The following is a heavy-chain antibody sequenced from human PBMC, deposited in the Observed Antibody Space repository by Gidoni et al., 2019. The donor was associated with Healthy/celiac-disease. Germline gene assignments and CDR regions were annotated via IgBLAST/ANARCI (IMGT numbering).Heavy chain of an antibody. CDR3: AKSGYYYDSSGYYPDY. V-gene: IGHV3-30*18. D-gene: IGHD3-22*01. CDR2: RSYDGRNK. CDR1: GFTFCSYG. Sequence: QVQLAESGGGVVQPCRSLSLSCAASGFTFCSYGMHWVRQAPGKGLGWVAVRSYDGRNKYYADAVKGRFTISRDNSKNTLYLQMNSLRAEDTAVYYCAKSGYYYDSSGYYPDYWGQGTLVTVSS. J-gene: IGHJ4*02.